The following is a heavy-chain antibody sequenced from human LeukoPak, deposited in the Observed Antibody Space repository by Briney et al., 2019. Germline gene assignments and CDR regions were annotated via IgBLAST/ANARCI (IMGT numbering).Heavy chain of an antibody. CDR3: ASSESHYCSSTGCYGDDAFDI. Sequence: ASVQVSCKASGYTFTSYGISWVRQAPGQGLEWMGWISAYNGNTNYAQKLQGRVTMTTDTSTSTAYMELRSLRSDDTAVYYCASSESHYCSSTGCYGDDAFDIWGQGTMVTVSS. D-gene: IGHD2-2*01. V-gene: IGHV1-18*01. J-gene: IGHJ3*02. CDR2: ISAYNGNT. CDR1: GYTFTSYG.